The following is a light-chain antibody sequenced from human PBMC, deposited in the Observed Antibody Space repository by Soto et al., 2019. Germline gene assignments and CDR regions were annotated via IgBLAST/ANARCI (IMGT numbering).Light chain of an antibody. CDR1: SSNIGAGYY. J-gene: IGLJ1*01. CDR3: QSYDGSLSGSYV. V-gene: IGLV1-40*01. CDR2: DNT. Sequence: QSVLTQPPSVSGAPGQRVTISCTGSSSNIGAGYYVHWYQQLPGTTPKLLIYDNTNRPSGVPDRFSGSKSGTSASLAITGLQAEDEADYYCQSYDGSLSGSYVFGSGTKLTVL.